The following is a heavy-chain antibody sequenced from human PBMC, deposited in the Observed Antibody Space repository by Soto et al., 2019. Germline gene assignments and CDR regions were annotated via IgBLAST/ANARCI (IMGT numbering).Heavy chain of an antibody. CDR1: GFTFTTFD. D-gene: IGHD5-12*01. J-gene: IGHJ4*02. CDR2: VRGRDGST. V-gene: IGHV3-23*01. Sequence: EVQLLESGGGLVQPGASLRLSCAASGFTFTTFDMSWARQAPGKGLEWVSVVRGRDGSTSYADSLKGRFTISKDSSKNTLYLQMSSLRAEDTALYYCAKGAWLDYWGQGTLVTVSS. CDR3: AKGAWLDY.